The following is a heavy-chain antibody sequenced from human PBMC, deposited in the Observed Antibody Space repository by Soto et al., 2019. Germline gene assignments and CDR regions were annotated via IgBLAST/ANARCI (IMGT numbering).Heavy chain of an antibody. D-gene: IGHD3-3*01. CDR2: INHSGST. CDR3: ARGQRITIFGVVFDY. J-gene: IGHJ4*02. Sequence: PSETLSLTCAVYGGSFSGYYWSWIRQPPGKGLEWIGEINHSGSTNYNPSLKSRVTISVDTSKNQFSLKLSSVTAADTAVYYCARGQRITIFGVVFDYWGQGTLVTVS. CDR1: GGSFSGYY. V-gene: IGHV4-34*01.